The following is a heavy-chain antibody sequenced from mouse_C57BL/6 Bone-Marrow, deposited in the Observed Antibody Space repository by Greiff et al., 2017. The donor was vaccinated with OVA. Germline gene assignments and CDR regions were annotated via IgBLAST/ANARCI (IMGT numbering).Heavy chain of an antibody. J-gene: IGHJ1*03. CDR1: GFTFSDYG. D-gene: IGHD1-1*01. Sequence: EVNVVESGGGLVKPGGSLKLSCAASGFTFSDYGMHWVRQAPEKGLEWVAYISSGSRTIYYADTVKGRFTISRANAKNTLFLQMTSLRSEDTAMYYCARPYYYGSSYSWYFDVWGTGTTVTVAS. CDR3: ARPYYYGSSYSWYFDV. CDR2: ISSGSRTI. V-gene: IGHV5-17*01.